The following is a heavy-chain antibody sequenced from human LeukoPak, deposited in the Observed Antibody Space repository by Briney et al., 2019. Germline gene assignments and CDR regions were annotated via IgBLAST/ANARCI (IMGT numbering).Heavy chain of an antibody. D-gene: IGHD1-14*01. J-gene: IGHJ4*02. CDR3: ARNRMDYRYYFDY. CDR1: GYSFTSYW. V-gene: IGHV5-51*01. CDR2: IYPGDSDT. Sequence: GESLKISCKGSGYSFTSYWIGWVRQMPGKGLEWMGIIYPGDSDTRYSPSFQGQVTISADKSISTAYLQWSSLEASDTAMYYCARNRMDYRYYFDYWGQGTLVTVSS.